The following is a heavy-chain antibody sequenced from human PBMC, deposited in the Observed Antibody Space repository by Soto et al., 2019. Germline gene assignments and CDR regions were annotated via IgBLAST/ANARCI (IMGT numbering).Heavy chain of an antibody. D-gene: IGHD6-6*01. CDR2: IIPIFGTA. Sequence: SVKVSCKASGGTFSSYAISWVRQAPGQGLEWMGGIIPIFGTANYAQKFQGRVTITADESTSTAYMELSSLRSEDTAVYYCARVGVAARLGSSLGDYYYYYYGMDVWGQGTTVTVSS. CDR1: GGTFSSYA. V-gene: IGHV1-69*13. J-gene: IGHJ6*02. CDR3: ARVGVAARLGSSLGDYYYYYYGMDV.